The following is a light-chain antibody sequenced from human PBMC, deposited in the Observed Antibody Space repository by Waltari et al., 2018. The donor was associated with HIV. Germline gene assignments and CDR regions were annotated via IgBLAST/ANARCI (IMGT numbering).Light chain of an antibody. CDR3: QQRTNWPPWS. V-gene: IGKV3-11*01. CDR2: DAS. CDR1: ESISRY. J-gene: IGKJ1*01. Sequence: EIVLTQSPATLSLSPGERATLSCRASESISRYLAWYQQKPGQAPRLLISDASNRATGIPARFSVSGSGTDFTLTISYLEPEDFAVYYCQQRTNWPPWSFGQGTKVEIK.